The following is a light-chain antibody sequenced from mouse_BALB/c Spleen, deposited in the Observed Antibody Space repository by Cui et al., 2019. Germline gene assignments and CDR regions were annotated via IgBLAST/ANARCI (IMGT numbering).Light chain of an antibody. V-gene: IGKV4-59*01. CDR3: QQWSSNPGT. CDR2: DTS. J-gene: IGKJ1*01. CDR1: SSRSY. Sequence: QIVLTQSPQTVSASPGEKVTMTCSGSSSRSYMHWYQQKSGTSPKRWIYDTSKLASGVPARFSGSGSGTSYSLTISSMEAEDAATYYCQQWSSNPGTFGGGTKLEIK.